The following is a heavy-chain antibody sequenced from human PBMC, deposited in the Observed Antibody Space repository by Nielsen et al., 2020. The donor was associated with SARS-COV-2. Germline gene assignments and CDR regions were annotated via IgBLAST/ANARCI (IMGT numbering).Heavy chain of an antibody. CDR3: ARDNWGRMDV. CDR2: IYTDGST. CDR1: GFTISSSF. J-gene: IGHJ6*02. Sequence: GGSLRLSCAAAGFTISSSFMSWVRQAAGKGLDWVSVIYTDGSTSHADSVKDRFTISRDNSKNTLYLQMNSLRAEDTAVYYCARDNWGRMDVWGQGTTVTVSS. V-gene: IGHV3-66*01. D-gene: IGHD7-27*01.